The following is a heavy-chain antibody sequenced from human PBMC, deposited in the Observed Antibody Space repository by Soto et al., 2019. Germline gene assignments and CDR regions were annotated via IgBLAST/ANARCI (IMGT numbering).Heavy chain of an antibody. CDR3: ASSLLVGYGLEGESD. CDR1: GYTFPSYG. Sequence: QVQLVQSGAEVKKPGASVKVSCKASGYTFPSYGIGWVRQAPGQGLEWMGWISAYMGNTNYAQKLQGRVTMTTDTSTSTAYMELRSLRSDDTAVYYCASSLLVGYGLEGESDWGQGTLVTVSS. J-gene: IGHJ4*02. V-gene: IGHV1-18*01. CDR2: ISAYMGNT. D-gene: IGHD5-18*01.